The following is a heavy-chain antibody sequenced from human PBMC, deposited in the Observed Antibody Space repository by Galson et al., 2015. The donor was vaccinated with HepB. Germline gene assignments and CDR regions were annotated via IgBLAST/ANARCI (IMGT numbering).Heavy chain of an antibody. CDR3: ARQLYHYDSSGLI. V-gene: IGHV4-61*01. CDR2: IYYSGT. D-gene: IGHD3-22*01. CDR1: GGSVSSGSYY. J-gene: IGHJ3*02. Sequence: TLSLTCTVSGGSVSSGSYYWSWIRQPPGKGLEWIGYIYYSGTTYNPSLKSRVTISVDTSKNQFSLKLNSVTAADTAVYYCARQLYHYDSSGLIWGQGTMVTVSS.